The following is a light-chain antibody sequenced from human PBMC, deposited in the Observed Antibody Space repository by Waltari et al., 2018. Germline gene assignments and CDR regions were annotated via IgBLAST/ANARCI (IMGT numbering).Light chain of an antibody. V-gene: IGLV2-23*02. J-gene: IGLJ1*01. CDR2: EVS. CDR1: SSDVGSYNL. Sequence: QSALTQPASVSGSPGQSITIPCTGTSSDVGSYNLFSWYQQHPGKSPKLMIYEVSQRPSGVSNRFSGSKSGNTASLTISGLQAEDEADYYCCSYAGSSTFYVFGTGTKVTVL. CDR3: CSYAGSSTFYV.